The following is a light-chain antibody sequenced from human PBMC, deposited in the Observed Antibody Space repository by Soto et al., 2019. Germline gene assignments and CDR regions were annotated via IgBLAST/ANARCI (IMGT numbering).Light chain of an antibody. V-gene: IGLV2-14*03. CDR3: SSYTTSSAVV. J-gene: IGLJ1*01. CDR1: SSDVGGYNF. CDR2: EVT. Sequence: QSALTQPASVFGSPGQSITISCTGTSSDVGGYNFVSWYQQLPGTAPKLMIYEVTSRPSGVSNRFSGSKSGNTASLTISGLQPDDEADYYCSSYTTSSAVVFGTGTKLTVL.